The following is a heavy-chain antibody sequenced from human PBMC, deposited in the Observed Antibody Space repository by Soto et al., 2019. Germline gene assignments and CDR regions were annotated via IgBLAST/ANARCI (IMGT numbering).Heavy chain of an antibody. CDR3: ARDLDFWSGYYEGMDV. D-gene: IGHD3-3*01. V-gene: IGHV1-3*01. J-gene: IGHJ6*02. Sequence: ASVKVSCKASGYTFTSYAMHWVRQAPGQRLEWMGWINAGNGNTKYSQKFQGRVTITRDTSASTAYMELSSLRSEDTAVYYCARDLDFWSGYYEGMDVWGQGTTVTAP. CDR1: GYTFTSYA. CDR2: INAGNGNT.